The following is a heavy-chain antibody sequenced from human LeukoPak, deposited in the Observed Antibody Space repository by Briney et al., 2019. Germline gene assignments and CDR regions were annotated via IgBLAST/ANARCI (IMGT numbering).Heavy chain of an antibody. CDR2: ISAYNGNT. CDR1: GYTFTSYG. CDR3: ARDGGSGSYYDHEFDY. J-gene: IGHJ4*02. Sequence: GASVKVSCKASGYTFTSYGISWVRQAPGQGLEWMGWISAYNGNTNYAQKLQGRVTMTTDTSTSTAYMELRSLRSDDTAVYYCARDGGSGSYYDHEFDYWGQGTLVTVSS. D-gene: IGHD1-26*01. V-gene: IGHV1-18*01.